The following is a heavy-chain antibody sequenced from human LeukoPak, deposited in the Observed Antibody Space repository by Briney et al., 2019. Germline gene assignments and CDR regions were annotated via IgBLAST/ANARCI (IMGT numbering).Heavy chain of an antibody. J-gene: IGHJ4*02. V-gene: IGHV3-23*01. CDR2: IRGSGGST. CDR1: GFTFSSYA. Sequence: GGSLRLSCAASGFTFSSYAMSWVRQAPGKGLEWVSAIRGSGGSTYYADSVKGRFTISRDNSKNTLYLQMNSLRAEDTAVYYCAHHGAPYSSGWYGDYFDYWGQGTLVTVSS. CDR3: AHHGAPYSSGWYGDYFDY. D-gene: IGHD6-19*01.